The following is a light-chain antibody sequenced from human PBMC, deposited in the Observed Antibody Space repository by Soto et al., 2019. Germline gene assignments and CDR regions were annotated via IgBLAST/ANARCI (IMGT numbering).Light chain of an antibody. V-gene: IGKV3-20*01. CDR1: QSVSSTY. J-gene: IGKJ2*01. CDR2: GAS. CDR3: QQYDSSLYT. Sequence: EIVLTQSPGTLSLSPGERATLSCRASQSVSSTYLAWYQQKPGQAPRLLIYGASSRATGIPDRFSGRGSGTDFTLTISRLEPEDFAVYFCQQYDSSLYTFGQGTKLEIK.